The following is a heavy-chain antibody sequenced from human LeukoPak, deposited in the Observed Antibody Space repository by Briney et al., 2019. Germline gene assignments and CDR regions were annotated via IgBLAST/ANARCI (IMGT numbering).Heavy chain of an antibody. CDR2: IYYSGST. CDR3: AIYDLWSGYYTAAIDY. D-gene: IGHD3-3*01. CDR1: GGSISSSSYY. J-gene: IGHJ4*02. Sequence: SETLSLTCTISGGSISSSSYYWGWIRQPPGKGLEWIGSIYYSGSTYYNPSLKSRVTISVDTSKNQFSLKLSSVTAADTAVYYCAIYDLWSGYYTAAIDYWGQGTLVTVSS. V-gene: IGHV4-39*07.